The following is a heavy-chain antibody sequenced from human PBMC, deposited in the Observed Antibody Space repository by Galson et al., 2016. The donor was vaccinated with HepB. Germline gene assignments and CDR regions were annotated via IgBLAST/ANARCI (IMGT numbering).Heavy chain of an antibody. D-gene: IGHD6-6*01. Sequence: LRLSCAASGFTLSSFGMHWVRQAPGKGLEWVALIWSDGSNKYNADSVKGRFAISRDNSKNTLYLQMNSLSVGDTAVYYCARLFWKYSSHNWFDPWGQGTLVSVSS. CDR3: ARLFWKYSSHNWFDP. CDR1: GFTLSSFG. J-gene: IGHJ5*02. CDR2: IWSDGSNK. V-gene: IGHV3-33*01.